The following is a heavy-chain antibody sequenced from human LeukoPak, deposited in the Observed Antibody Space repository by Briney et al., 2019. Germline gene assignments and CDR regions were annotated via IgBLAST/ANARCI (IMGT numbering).Heavy chain of an antibody. CDR2: ISAYNGNT. J-gene: IGHJ4*02. Sequence: ASVRVSCKASGYTFTSYGISWVRQAPGQGLECMGWISAYNGNTNYAQKLQGRVTMTTDTSTSTAYMELRSLRSDDTAVYYCARDLTPLYIAVAGTVDYWGQGTLVTVSS. D-gene: IGHD6-19*01. CDR1: GYTFTSYG. V-gene: IGHV1-18*01. CDR3: ARDLTPLYIAVAGTVDY.